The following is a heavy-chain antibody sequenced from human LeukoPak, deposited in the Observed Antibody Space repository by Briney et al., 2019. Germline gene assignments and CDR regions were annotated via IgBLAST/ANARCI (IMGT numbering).Heavy chain of an antibody. V-gene: IGHV3-74*01. D-gene: IGHD3-10*01. J-gene: IGHJ4*02. CDR1: GFSFRTFW. Sequence: GGSLRLSCAASGFSFRTFWMHWLCQVPGKGLVWVSRMNGDGSTTTYADSVKGRFTISRDSARNTLYLQMNSLRAEDTAVYYCVSDSGGRSGGDSWGQGTLVTVSS. CDR2: MNGDGSTT. CDR3: VSDSGGRSGGDS.